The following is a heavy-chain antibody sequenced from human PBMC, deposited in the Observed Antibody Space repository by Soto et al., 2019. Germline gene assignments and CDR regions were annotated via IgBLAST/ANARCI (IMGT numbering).Heavy chain of an antibody. CDR2: IYYSGST. CDR1: GGSISSSSYY. J-gene: IGHJ6*02. V-gene: IGHV4-39*01. CDR3: ARQGLRAVYYGMDV. D-gene: IGHD2-21*01. Sequence: PSETLSLTCTVSGGSISSSSYYWGWIRQPPGKGLEWIGSIYYSGSTYYNPSLKSRVTISVDTSKNQFSLKLGSVTAADTAVYYCARQGLRAVYYGMDVWGQGTTATVSS.